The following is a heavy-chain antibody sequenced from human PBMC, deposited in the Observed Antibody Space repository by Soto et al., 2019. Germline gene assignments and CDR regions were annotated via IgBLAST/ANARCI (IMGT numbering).Heavy chain of an antibody. J-gene: IGHJ3*02. V-gene: IGHV3-23*01. CDR2: FSVSGQTT. Sequence: GGSLRLSCAASGFTFSGYEMSWVRQAPGKGLEWFSFFSVSGQTTYYADSVKGRFTLSRDNSQNTLYLQMNSLRAEDTAVYYCARGYHYYDSSGYDKWDAFDIWGQGTMVTVSS. D-gene: IGHD3-22*01. CDR1: GFTFSGYE. CDR3: ARGYHYYDSSGYDKWDAFDI.